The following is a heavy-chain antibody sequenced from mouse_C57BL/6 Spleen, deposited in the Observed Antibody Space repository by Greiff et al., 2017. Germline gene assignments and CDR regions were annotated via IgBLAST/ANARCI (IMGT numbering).Heavy chain of an antibody. CDR3: ARVGGYYDYDDGRFAY. D-gene: IGHD2-4*01. CDR1: GYTFTDYY. V-gene: IGHV1-26*01. J-gene: IGHJ3*01. Sequence: EVQLQQSGPELVKPGASVKISCKASGYTFTDYYMNWVKQSHGKSLEWIGDINPNNGGTSYNQKFKGKATLTVDKSSSTAYMELRSLTSEDSAVYYCARVGGYYDYDDGRFAYWGQGTLVTVSA. CDR2: INPNNGGT.